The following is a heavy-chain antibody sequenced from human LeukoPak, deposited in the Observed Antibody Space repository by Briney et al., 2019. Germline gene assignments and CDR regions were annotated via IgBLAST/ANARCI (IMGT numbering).Heavy chain of an antibody. V-gene: IGHV1-2*02. CDR3: ARVLIRRHYETSGYYYDDP. CDR1: GYTFTGYY. J-gene: IGHJ5*02. Sequence: ASVKVSCTASGYTFTGYYMHWVRQAPGQGLEWMGWINPNSGGTNYAQKFQGRVTMTRDTSISTAYKELSSLRSDDTAVYYCARVLIRRHYETSGYYYDDPWGQGTLVTVSS. D-gene: IGHD3-22*01. CDR2: INPNSGGT.